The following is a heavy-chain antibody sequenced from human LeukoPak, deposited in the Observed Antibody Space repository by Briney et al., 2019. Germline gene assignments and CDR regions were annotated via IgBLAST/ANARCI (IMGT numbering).Heavy chain of an antibody. J-gene: IGHJ4*02. V-gene: IGHV1-46*01. Sequence: ASVEVSCKASGYTFTSYYMHWVRQAPGQGLEWMGIINPSGGSTSYAQKFQGRVAMTRDTSTSTVYMELSSLRSDDTAVYYCARDRPHRPPDYWGQGTLVTVSS. CDR2: INPSGGST. CDR3: ARDRPHRPPDY. CDR1: GYTFTSYY.